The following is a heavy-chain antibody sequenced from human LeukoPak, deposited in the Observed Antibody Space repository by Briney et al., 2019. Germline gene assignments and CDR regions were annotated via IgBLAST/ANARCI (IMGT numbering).Heavy chain of an antibody. J-gene: IGHJ4*02. Sequence: GGSLRLSCAASGFTFSSYSMNWVRQAPGKGLEWVSSISSSSTYIYYTDSVKGRFTISRDNAKNSLHLQMNSLRAEDTAVYYCARGDDYSTFNYSGQGTLVTVSS. V-gene: IGHV3-21*01. CDR1: GFTFSSYS. D-gene: IGHD4-11*01. CDR2: ISSSSTYI. CDR3: ARGDDYSTFNY.